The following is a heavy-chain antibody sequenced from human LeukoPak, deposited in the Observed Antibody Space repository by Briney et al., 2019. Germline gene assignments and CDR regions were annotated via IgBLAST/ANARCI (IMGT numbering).Heavy chain of an antibody. V-gene: IGHV1-2*02. CDR2: INPNSGGT. J-gene: IGHJ3*02. Sequence: GASVKVSCKASGYTFTGYYMHWVRQAPGQGLEWMGWINPNSGGTNYAQKFQGRVTMTRDTSISTAYMELSRLRSDDTAVYHCAVGYCSSTSCIVAFDIWGQGTMVTVSS. CDR1: GYTFTGYY. D-gene: IGHD2-2*01. CDR3: AVGYCSSTSCIVAFDI.